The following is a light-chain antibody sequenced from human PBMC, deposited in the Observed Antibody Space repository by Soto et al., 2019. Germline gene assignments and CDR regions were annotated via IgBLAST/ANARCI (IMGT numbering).Light chain of an antibody. CDR2: GAS. CDR1: QSVSSSY. V-gene: IGKV3-20*01. CDR3: QQYEAVVT. Sequence: EIVLTQSPGTLSLSPGERATLSCRASQSVSSSYLSWYQQTPGQAPRLLIYGASSRATGIPDRFSGSGSGTDFTLPISRLEPEDVAVYYCQQYEAVVTFGQGTKVDI. J-gene: IGKJ1*01.